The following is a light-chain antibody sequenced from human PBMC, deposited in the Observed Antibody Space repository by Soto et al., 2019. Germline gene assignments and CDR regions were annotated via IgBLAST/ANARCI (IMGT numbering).Light chain of an antibody. CDR1: SGHSNYA. CDR3: QTWGTGINWV. V-gene: IGLV4-69*01. CDR2: INTDGSH. Sequence: QPVLTQSPSASASLGASVKLTCTLSSGHSNYAIAWHQQQPEKGPRYLMKINTDGSHIKGGGIPERFSGSRSGAERYLIISRLQSEDEAEYYCQTWGTGINWVFGGGTKLTVL. J-gene: IGLJ3*02.